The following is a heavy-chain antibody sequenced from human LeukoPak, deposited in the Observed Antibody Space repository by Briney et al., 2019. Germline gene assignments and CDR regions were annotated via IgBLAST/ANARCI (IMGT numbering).Heavy chain of an antibody. D-gene: IGHD3-3*01. CDR3: VKHFWERSGGKLYFDY. V-gene: IGHV4-39*01. Sequence: SETLSLTCTVSGGSIRSSSYSWGWIRQPPGKGLEWIGTIYYTGSTYYSPTLKNRVTISVDTSKNQFSLQLRSVTATDTDVYYWVKHFWERSGGKLYFDYGAGETLLAVSS. CDR1: GGSIRSSSYS. CDR2: IYYTGST. J-gene: IGHJ4*02.